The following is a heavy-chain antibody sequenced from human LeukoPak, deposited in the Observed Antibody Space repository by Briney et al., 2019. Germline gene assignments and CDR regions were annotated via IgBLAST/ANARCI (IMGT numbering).Heavy chain of an antibody. Sequence: PSETLSLTCTVSGGSISSYYWSWIRQHPGKGLEWIGYIYYSGSTYYNPSLKSRVTISVDTSKNQFSLKLSSVTAADTAVYYCARDRPQSIAVAGYDAFDIWGQGTMVTVSS. V-gene: IGHV4-59*06. D-gene: IGHD6-19*01. CDR3: ARDRPQSIAVAGYDAFDI. CDR2: IYYSGST. J-gene: IGHJ3*02. CDR1: GGSISSYY.